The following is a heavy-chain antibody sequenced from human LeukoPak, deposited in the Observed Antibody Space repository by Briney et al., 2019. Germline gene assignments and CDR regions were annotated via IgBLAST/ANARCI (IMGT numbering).Heavy chain of an antibody. J-gene: IGHJ3*02. D-gene: IGHD2-21*02. CDR2: LSYDGSNK. CDR3: ARTAPKDAFDI. CDR1: GFTFSSYA. V-gene: IGHV3-30-3*01. Sequence: GGSLRLSCAASGFTFSSYAMHWVRQAPGKGLEWVAVLSYDGSNKNYADSVKGRFTISRDNAKNSLYLQMNSLRAEDTAVYYCARTAPKDAFDIWGQGTMVTVSS.